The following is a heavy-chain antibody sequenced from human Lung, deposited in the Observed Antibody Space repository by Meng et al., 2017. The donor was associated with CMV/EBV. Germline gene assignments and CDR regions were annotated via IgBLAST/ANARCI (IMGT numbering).Heavy chain of an antibody. CDR2: ISFDGSKK. Sequence: IFRSYGMHWVRQAPGKGLEWVAVISFDGSKKYYADSVKGRFTISRDNSRNTVYVQMNSLRAEDTAVYYCAKAYYYGSGSYRPDAFDIWGQGTMVTVSS. D-gene: IGHD3-10*01. V-gene: IGHV3-30*18. J-gene: IGHJ3*02. CDR3: AKAYYYGSGSYRPDAFDI. CDR1: IFRSYG.